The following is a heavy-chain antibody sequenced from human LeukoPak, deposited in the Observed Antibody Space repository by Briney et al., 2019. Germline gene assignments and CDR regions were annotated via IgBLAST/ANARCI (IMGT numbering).Heavy chain of an antibody. CDR1: GFTFNNYA. V-gene: IGHV3-23*01. CDR3: ARSFDGDPFDY. CDR2: ITASGVTT. J-gene: IGHJ4*02. Sequence: GGSLRLSCAASGFTFNNYAMNWVRQAPGKGLEWISTITASGVTTYYADSVKGRFTISRDNSKNTLYLQMNSLRAEDTAVYYCARSFDGDPFDYWGQGTLVTVSS. D-gene: IGHD3-9*01.